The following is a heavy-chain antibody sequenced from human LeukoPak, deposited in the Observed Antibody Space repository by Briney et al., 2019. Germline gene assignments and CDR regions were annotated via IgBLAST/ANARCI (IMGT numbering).Heavy chain of an antibody. V-gene: IGHV1-24*01. CDR2: FDPEDGET. CDR1: GYTLTELS. CDR3: ATDLIWSAQLSGSTTGGFDY. J-gene: IGHJ4*02. D-gene: IGHD1-26*01. Sequence: GASVKVSYKVSGYTLTELSMHWVRQAPGKGLEWMEGFDPEDGETIYAQKFQGRVTMTEDTSTDTAYMELSSLRSEDTAVYYCATDLIWSAQLSGSTTGGFDYWGQGTLVTVSS.